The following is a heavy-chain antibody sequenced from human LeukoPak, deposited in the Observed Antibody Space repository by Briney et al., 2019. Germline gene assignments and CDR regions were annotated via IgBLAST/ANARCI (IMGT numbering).Heavy chain of an antibody. V-gene: IGHV1-46*01. D-gene: IGHD5-12*01. Sequence: ASVKVSCKASGYTFTSYYMHWVRQAPGQGLEWMGIINPSGGSTSYAQKFQGRVTMTRDTSTSTVYMGLSSLRSEDTAVYYCASWRWLHGAFDIWGQGTMVTVSS. CDR2: INPSGGST. CDR1: GYTFTSYY. CDR3: ASWRWLHGAFDI. J-gene: IGHJ3*02.